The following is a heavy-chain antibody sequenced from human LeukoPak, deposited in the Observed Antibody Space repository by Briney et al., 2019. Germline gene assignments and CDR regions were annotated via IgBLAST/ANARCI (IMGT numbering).Heavy chain of an antibody. J-gene: IGHJ4*02. CDR3: ARVKTMIIVVRLFDY. CDR2: INPHSGGT. V-gene: IGHV1-2*02. D-gene: IGHD3-22*01. Sequence: ASVKVSCKASGYTFTGYYMHWVRQAPGQGLEWMGWINPHSGGTNYTQKFQGRVTMTRDTSISTAFMELSRLRSDDTAVYYCARVKTMIIVVRLFDYWGQGTLVTVSS. CDR1: GYTFTGYY.